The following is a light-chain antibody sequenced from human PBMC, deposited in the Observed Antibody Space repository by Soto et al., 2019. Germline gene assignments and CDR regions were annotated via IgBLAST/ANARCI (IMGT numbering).Light chain of an antibody. Sequence: QSALTQPASVSGSPGQSITISCTGTSSDVGGYDYVSWCQQHPGKAPKLMIYDVSYRPSGVSNRFSGSKSGNTASLTISGLQTEDEADYYCSSYTSSSTDVFGTGTKVTVL. V-gene: IGLV2-14*01. J-gene: IGLJ1*01. CDR3: SSYTSSSTDV. CDR1: SSDVGGYDY. CDR2: DVS.